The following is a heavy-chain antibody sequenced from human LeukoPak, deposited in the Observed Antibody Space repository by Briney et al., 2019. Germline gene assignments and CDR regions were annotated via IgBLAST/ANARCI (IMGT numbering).Heavy chain of an antibody. CDR2: VKRRNEGGTT. D-gene: IGHD5-18*01. CDR1: GFAFSSAW. V-gene: IGHV3-15*01. J-gene: IGHJ4*02. CDR3: TKSVDTPTVSASAY. Sequence: PEGSLRLSCRASGFAFSSAWMSWVRQAPGKGLEWVGRVKRRNEGGTTDYGASAKGRFTISRDDSENTLYLQMNSLKTEDTAVYYCTKSVDTPTVSASAYWGQGALVTISS.